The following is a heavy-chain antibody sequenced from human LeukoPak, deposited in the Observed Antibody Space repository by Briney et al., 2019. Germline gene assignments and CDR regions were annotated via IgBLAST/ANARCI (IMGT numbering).Heavy chain of an antibody. D-gene: IGHD6-6*01. CDR3: AREGSSYGFDY. Sequence: SETLSLTCTVSGGSISSSSYYWGWIRQPPGKGLEWIGSIYYSGSTYYNPSLKSRVTISVDTSKDQFSLKLSSVTAADTAVYYCAREGSSYGFDYWGQGTLVTVSS. J-gene: IGHJ4*02. CDR1: GGSISSSSYY. CDR2: IYYSGST. V-gene: IGHV4-39*07.